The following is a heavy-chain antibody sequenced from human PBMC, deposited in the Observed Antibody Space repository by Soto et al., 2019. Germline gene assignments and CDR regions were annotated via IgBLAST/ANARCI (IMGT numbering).Heavy chain of an antibody. D-gene: IGHD3-10*01. Sequence: GESLKISCKGSGYSFNDYWIGWVRQMPGKGLEWMGIIYPCESDTRYSPSFQGQVTISADKSISTAYLQWGSLKASDPAMYYCARLPLGRPMFRGVIINYYYYYMDVWGKGTTVTVSS. V-gene: IGHV5-51*01. CDR2: IYPCESDT. CDR3: ARLPLGRPMFRGVIINYYYYYMDV. CDR1: GYSFNDYW. J-gene: IGHJ6*03.